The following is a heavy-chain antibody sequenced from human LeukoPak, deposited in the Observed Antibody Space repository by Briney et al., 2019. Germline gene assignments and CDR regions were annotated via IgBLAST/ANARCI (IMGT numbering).Heavy chain of an antibody. V-gene: IGHV1-69*05. CDR1: GGTFSSYA. J-gene: IGHJ3*02. Sequence: SVKVSCKASGGTFSSYAISWVRQAPGQGLEWMGGIIPIFGTANYAQKFQGRVTITTDESTSTAYMELSSLRPEDTAVYYCARETYYYDSSGYYWSPIDAFDIWGQGTMVTVSS. CDR3: ARETYYYDSSGYYWSPIDAFDI. D-gene: IGHD3-22*01. CDR2: IIPIFGTA.